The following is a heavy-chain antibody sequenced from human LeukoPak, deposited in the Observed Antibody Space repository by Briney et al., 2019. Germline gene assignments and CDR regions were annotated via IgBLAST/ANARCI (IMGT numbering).Heavy chain of an antibody. V-gene: IGHV3-69-1*01. J-gene: IGHJ4*02. CDR2: INTGTYI. D-gene: IGHD6-13*01. CDR1: AFSLNAYN. Sequence: GGSLRLSCAASAFSLNAYNMNWVHQAPGKGLEWVSSINTGTYIYYADSVKGRFTISRDNSKNTLYLQMNSLRAEDTAVYYCARDPQDGAAAGTAFDYWGQGTLVTVSS. CDR3: ARDPQDGAAAGTAFDY.